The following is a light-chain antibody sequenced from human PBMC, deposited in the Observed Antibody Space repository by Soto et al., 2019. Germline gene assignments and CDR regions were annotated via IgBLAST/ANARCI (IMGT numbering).Light chain of an antibody. CDR1: QSISSY. CDR2: AAS. J-gene: IGKJ2*01. CDR3: QQSYSTPYT. V-gene: IGKV1-39*01. Sequence: DIQMTQSPSSLSASVGDRVTITCRASQSISSYLNWYQQKPGKAPKLLIYAASSLPSGVPSRFSGSGSRTDFTLTISSLQPEDVATYYCQQSYSTPYTFGQGTKLEIK.